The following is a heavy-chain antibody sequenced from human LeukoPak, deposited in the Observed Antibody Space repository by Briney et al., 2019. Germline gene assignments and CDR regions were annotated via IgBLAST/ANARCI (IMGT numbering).Heavy chain of an antibody. CDR3: ARAADYDSSGWYFDL. Sequence: ASVRVSCKASGYTFTSYYMHWVRQAPGQGLEWMGIISPSGGSTSYAQKFQGRVTMTRDTSTSTVYMELSSLRSEDTAVYYCARAADYDSSGWYFDLWGRGTLVTVSS. CDR1: GYTFTSYY. CDR2: ISPSGGST. D-gene: IGHD3-22*01. J-gene: IGHJ2*01. V-gene: IGHV1-46*01.